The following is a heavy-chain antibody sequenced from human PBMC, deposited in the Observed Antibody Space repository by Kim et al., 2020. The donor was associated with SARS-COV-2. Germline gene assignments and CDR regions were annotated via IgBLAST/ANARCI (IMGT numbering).Heavy chain of an antibody. J-gene: IGHJ4*02. CDR2: IYYSGST. CDR1: GGSISSSSYY. D-gene: IGHD6-13*01. Sequence: SETLSLTCTVSGGSISSSSYYWGWIRQPPGKGLEWIGSIYYSGSTYYNPSLKSRVTISVDTSKNQFSLKLSSVTAADTAVYYCARHGPRIAAAGTIDYWGQGTLVTVSS. CDR3: ARHGPRIAAAGTIDY. V-gene: IGHV4-39*01.